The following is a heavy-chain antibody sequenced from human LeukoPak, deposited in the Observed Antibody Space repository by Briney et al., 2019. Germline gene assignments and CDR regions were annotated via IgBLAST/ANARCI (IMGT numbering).Heavy chain of an antibody. CDR2: IYPGDSDT. J-gene: IGHJ6*02. D-gene: IGHD5-24*01. V-gene: IGHV5-51*01. CDR1: GYSFTSYW. CDR3: ARFVEMATAQLYYYYGMDV. Sequence: GESLKISCKGSGYSFTSYWIGWVRQMPGKGLEWMGIIYPGDSDTRYSPSFQGQVTISADKSISTAYLQWSSLKASDTAMYYCARFVEMATAQLYYYYGMDVGGQGTTVTVSS.